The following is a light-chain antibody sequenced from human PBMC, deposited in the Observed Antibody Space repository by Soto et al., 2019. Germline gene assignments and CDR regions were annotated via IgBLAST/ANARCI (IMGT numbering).Light chain of an antibody. J-gene: IGKJ5*01. CDR2: DAS. CDR1: QSISRY. V-gene: IGKV1-33*01. Sequence: DIQMTQSPSSVSASVGDRVTITCRASQSISRYLNWYQQKPGRAPKLLIYDASNLEAGVPSRFRGSGSGTDFTFTISRLQPEDIATYYCQQYENLPTFGQGTRLEIK. CDR3: QQYENLPT.